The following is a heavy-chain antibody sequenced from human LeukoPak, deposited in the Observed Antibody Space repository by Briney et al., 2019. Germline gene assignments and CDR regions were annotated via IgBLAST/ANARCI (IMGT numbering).Heavy chain of an antibody. CDR2: INWNGGST. CDR1: GFTFDDYG. V-gene: IGHV3-20*04. J-gene: IGHJ4*02. Sequence: GGSLRLSCAASGFTFDDYGMSLVRQAPGKGLEWVSGINWNGGSTGYADSVKGRFTISRDNAKNSLYLQMNSLRAEDTALYYCARALRGYSYGCNDYWGQGTLVTVSS. CDR3: ARALRGYSYGCNDY. D-gene: IGHD5-18*01.